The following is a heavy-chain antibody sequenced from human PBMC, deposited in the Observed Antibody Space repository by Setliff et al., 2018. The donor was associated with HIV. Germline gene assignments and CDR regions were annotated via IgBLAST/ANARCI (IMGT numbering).Heavy chain of an antibody. CDR1: GGSISSDY. J-gene: IGHJ4*02. CDR2: IYYSGST. D-gene: IGHD4-17*01. V-gene: IGHV4-59*08. CDR3: ARVYYGDLEY. Sequence: TSETLSLTCTVSGGSISSDYWSWIRQPPGKGLEWIGYIYYSGSTNYNPSLKSRVTISADTSKNQFSLNLSSVTAADTAVYFCARVYYGDLEYWGQGTLVTVSS.